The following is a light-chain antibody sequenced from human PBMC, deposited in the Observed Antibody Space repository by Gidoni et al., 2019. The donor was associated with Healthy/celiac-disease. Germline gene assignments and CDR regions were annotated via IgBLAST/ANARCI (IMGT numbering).Light chain of an antibody. Sequence: EIVFTQSPGTLSLSEGQRATLSCRASQSVSSSNLAWYQQKPGQAPRLLSYGASSRATGIPDRFSGSGSGTDFTLTISRLEPEDFAVYYCQQYGSSPWTFGQGTKVEIK. CDR1: QSVSSSN. V-gene: IGKV3-20*01. CDR3: QQYGSSPWT. J-gene: IGKJ1*01. CDR2: GAS.